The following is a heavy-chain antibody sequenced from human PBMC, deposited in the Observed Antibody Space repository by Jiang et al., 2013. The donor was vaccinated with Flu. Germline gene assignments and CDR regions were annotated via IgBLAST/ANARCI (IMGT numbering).Heavy chain of an antibody. CDR2: LYWDDDN. Sequence: TLTCTFSGFSVRASGVGVGWIRQPPGKALEWLAFLYWDDDNRYNPSLKSRLSVTKASSENQVILIMTNMDPVDTGTYYCAHRLYEYGNWDTGIFDSWGQGTLVTVSS. J-gene: IGHJ4*02. CDR3: AHRLYEYGNWDTGIFDS. D-gene: IGHD3-16*01. CDR1: GFSVRASGVG. V-gene: IGHV2-5*02.